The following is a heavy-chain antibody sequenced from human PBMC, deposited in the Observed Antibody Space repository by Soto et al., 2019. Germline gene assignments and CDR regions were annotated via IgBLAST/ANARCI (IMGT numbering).Heavy chain of an antibody. Sequence: GGSLRLSCAASGFTFSSYGMHWVRQAPGKGLEWVAVISYDGSNKYYADSVKGRFTISRDNSKNTLYLQMNSLRAEDTAVYYCAKGVLIAIPPLSHYYYMDVWGKGTTVTVSS. CDR1: GFTFSSYG. J-gene: IGHJ6*03. D-gene: IGHD2-21*01. CDR2: ISYDGSNK. V-gene: IGHV3-30*18. CDR3: AKGVLIAIPPLSHYYYMDV.